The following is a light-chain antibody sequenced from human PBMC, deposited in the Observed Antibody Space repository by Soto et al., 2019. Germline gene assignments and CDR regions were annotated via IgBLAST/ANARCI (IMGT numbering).Light chain of an antibody. J-gene: IGKJ1*01. CDR2: AAS. V-gene: IGKV1-27*01. CDR3: QKYNSAPQT. Sequence: DIQMTQSPSSLSASVGDRVTITCRASQGISNFLAWYQQKPGKVPKLLIYAASTLKSGVPSRFSGSGSGTDFTLTIISLQPEDVATYYCQKYNSAPQTFGQGTEVEIK. CDR1: QGISNF.